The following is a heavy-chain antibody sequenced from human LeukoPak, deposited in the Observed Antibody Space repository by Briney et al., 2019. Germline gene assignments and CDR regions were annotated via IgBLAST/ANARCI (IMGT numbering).Heavy chain of an antibody. CDR1: GFTFSDYY. CDR2: ISSSGSTI. J-gene: IGHJ6*03. CDR3: ARVPYCSSTSCYSYYYTDV. Sequence: PGGSLRLSCAASGFTFSDYYMSWIRQAPGKGLEWVSYISSSGSTIYYADSVKGRFTISRDNAKNSLYLQMNSLRAEDTAVYYCARVPYCSSTSCYSYYYTDVWGKGTTVTISS. V-gene: IGHV3-11*01. D-gene: IGHD2-2*01.